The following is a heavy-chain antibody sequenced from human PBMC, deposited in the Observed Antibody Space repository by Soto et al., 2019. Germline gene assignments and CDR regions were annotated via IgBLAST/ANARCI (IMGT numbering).Heavy chain of an antibody. Sequence: GGSLRLSCAASGFTFSSYGMHWVRQAPGKGLEWVAVIWYDGSNKYYADSVKGRFTISRDNSKNTLYLQMNSLRAEDTAVYYCARAQGYSSSSPTAYWGQGTLVTVSS. CDR2: IWYDGSNK. D-gene: IGHD6-6*01. V-gene: IGHV3-33*01. J-gene: IGHJ4*02. CDR1: GFTFSSYG. CDR3: ARAQGYSSSSPTAY.